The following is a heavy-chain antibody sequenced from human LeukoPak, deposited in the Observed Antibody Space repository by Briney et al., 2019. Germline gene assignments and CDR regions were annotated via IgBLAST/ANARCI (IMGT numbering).Heavy chain of an antibody. J-gene: IGHJ4*02. CDR3: ARDETTYYYGSGSLEY. CDR2: ISGTSSYM. D-gene: IGHD3-10*01. V-gene: IGHV3-21*01. Sequence: PGGSLRLSCVAYGFNFRDYSMNWVRQAPGKGLDWVSGISGTSSYMYYGDSVKGRFTVSRDNAKNSLYLQMESLRVENTAVYYCARDETTYYYGSGSLEYWGQGTLVTVSS. CDR1: GFNFRDYS.